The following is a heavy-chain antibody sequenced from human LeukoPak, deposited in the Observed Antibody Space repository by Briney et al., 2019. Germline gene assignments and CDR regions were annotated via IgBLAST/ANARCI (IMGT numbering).Heavy chain of an antibody. Sequence: ASVKVSCKASGYTFTGYYMHWVRQAPGQGLEWMGWINPNSGGTNYAQKFQGWVTMTRDTSISTAYMELSRLRSDDTAVYYCARESAAGTGPYYYYGMDVWGQGTTVTVSS. CDR3: ARESAAGTGPYYYYGMDV. CDR1: GYTFTGYY. V-gene: IGHV1-2*04. D-gene: IGHD6-13*01. J-gene: IGHJ6*02. CDR2: INPNSGGT.